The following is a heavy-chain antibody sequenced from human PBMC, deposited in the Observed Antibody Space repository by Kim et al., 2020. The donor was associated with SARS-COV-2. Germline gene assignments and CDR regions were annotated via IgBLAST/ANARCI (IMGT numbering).Heavy chain of an antibody. D-gene: IGHD3-16*01. Sequence: SANSVKGRFTISRDNAKNSLYLQMNSLRAEDTAVYYCARGASLAGNAFDIWGQGTMVTVSS. J-gene: IGHJ3*02. V-gene: IGHV3-21*01. CDR3: ARGASLAGNAFDI.